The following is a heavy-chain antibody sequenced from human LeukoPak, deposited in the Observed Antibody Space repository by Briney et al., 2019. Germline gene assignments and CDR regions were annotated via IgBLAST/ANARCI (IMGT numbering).Heavy chain of an antibody. CDR3: ARVPSRNYVDYYYYMDV. J-gene: IGHJ6*03. V-gene: IGHV1-8*01. CDR1: GYTFTSYD. Sequence: GASVKVSCKASGYTFTSYDINWVRQATGQGLEWMGWMNPNSGNTGYAQKFQGRVTMTRNTSISTAYMELSSLRSEDTAVYYCARVPSRNYVDYYYYMDVWGKGTTVTVSS. D-gene: IGHD1-7*01. CDR2: MNPNSGNT.